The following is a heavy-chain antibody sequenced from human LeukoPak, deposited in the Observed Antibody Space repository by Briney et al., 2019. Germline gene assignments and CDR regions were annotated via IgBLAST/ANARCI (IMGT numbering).Heavy chain of an antibody. V-gene: IGHV4-38-2*02. CDR1: GYSINSGYY. J-gene: IGHJ5*02. CDR2: IHYGGSP. CDR3: ARASIHRPPASKKGRGWFDP. D-gene: IGHD2-21*01. Sequence: SETLSLTCTVSGYSINSGYYWGWIRQPPGKGLEWIGSIHYGGSPYYNPSLKSRVAIPVDMSKNQFSLKLSSVTAADTAVYYCARASIHRPPASKKGRGWFDPWGQGTLVTVSS.